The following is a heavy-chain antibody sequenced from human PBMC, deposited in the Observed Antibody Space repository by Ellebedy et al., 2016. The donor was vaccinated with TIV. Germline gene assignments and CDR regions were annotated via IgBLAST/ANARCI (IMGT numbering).Heavy chain of an antibody. CDR3: TTVYRYNYGSV. CDR1: GFTFSNAW. CDR2: IKSKTVGGAA. Sequence: GGSLRLSCAASGFTFSNAWMNCVRQAPGKGLEWVGRIKSKTVGGAADYAAPVKGRFTISRYDTKHTLYLQMNSLKTEDTAVYFCTTVYRYNYGSVWGQGTLVTVSS. J-gene: IGHJ4*02. D-gene: IGHD5-18*01. V-gene: IGHV3-15*01.